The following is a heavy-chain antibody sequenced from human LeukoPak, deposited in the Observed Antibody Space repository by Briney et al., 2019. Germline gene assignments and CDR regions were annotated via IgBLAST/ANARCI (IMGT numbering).Heavy chain of an antibody. D-gene: IGHD6-13*01. V-gene: IGHV3-23*01. J-gene: IGHJ4*02. CDR1: GFTFSSYA. Sequence: GGSLRLSCAASGFTFSSYAMSWVRQAPGKGLEWVSAISGSGGSTYYADSVKGRFTISRDNSKNTLYLQMNSLRAEDTAVYYCAKGPPGIAAAGRSYFDYWGQGTLVTVSS. CDR2: ISGSGGST. CDR3: AKGPPGIAAAGRSYFDY.